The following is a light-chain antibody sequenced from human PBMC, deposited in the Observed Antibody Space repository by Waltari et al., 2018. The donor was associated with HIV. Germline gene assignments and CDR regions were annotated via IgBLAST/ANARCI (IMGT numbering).Light chain of an antibody. V-gene: IGLV2-8*01. CDR2: EVN. J-gene: IGLJ2*01. CDR3: SSYAGRDSRVV. CDR1: GSDIATYNY. Sequence: QSALTQPPSASGSPGQSVTISCTGTGSDIATYNYVSWYQQHPGKAPNLMSCEVNNRPAGVPDRFSGTKSGSVASLTVSGLQEDDEADYYCSSYAGRDSRVVFGGGTKLTVL.